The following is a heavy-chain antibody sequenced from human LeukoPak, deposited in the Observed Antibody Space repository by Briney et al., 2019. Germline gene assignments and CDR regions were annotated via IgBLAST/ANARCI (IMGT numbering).Heavy chain of an antibody. CDR1: GFTVSSNY. Sequence: GGSLRLSCAASGFTVSSNYMSWVRQAPGKGLEWVSVIYSGGSTYYADSVKGRFTITRDNSKNTLYLQMNSLRAEDTAVYYCARDRGWFDAFDIWGQGTMVTVSS. V-gene: IGHV3-53*01. J-gene: IGHJ3*02. CDR3: ARDRGWFDAFDI. CDR2: IYSGGST. D-gene: IGHD2-15*01.